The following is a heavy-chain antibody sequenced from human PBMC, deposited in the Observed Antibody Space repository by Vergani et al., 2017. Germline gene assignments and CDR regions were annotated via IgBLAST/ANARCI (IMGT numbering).Heavy chain of an antibody. D-gene: IGHD6-6*01. CDR1: GYTFTNYA. V-gene: IGHV1-3*01. Sequence: QVQLVQSGAEVKKPGASVKVSCKASGYTFTNYAMHWVRQAPGQRLEWMGWINAGNVYTRYSQKFQGRVTITRDTSASTAYMELSSLRSEDTAVYYCARDTVRYSSSSVFPDWGQGTLVTVSS. CDR2: INAGNVYT. J-gene: IGHJ4*02. CDR3: ARDTVRYSSSSVFPD.